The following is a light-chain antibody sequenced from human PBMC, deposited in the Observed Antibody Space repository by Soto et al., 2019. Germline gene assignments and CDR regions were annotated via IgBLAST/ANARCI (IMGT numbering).Light chain of an antibody. Sequence: EIVLTQSPGTLSLSPGERATLSCRASQSVTSNYLAWYQQKPGQAPRLLIFGASGRSTRVPDRFSGSGSGTDFTLTISRLEPEDFAVYYCQQYSSASTFGQGTRLEIK. J-gene: IGKJ2*02. CDR1: QSVTSNY. CDR3: QQYSSAST. V-gene: IGKV3-20*01. CDR2: GAS.